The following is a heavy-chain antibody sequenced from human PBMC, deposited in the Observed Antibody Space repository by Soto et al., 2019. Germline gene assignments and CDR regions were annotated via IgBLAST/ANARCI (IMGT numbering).Heavy chain of an antibody. CDR3: ARGSQRYYDFWSGPSVKYYYYYGMDV. V-gene: IGHV1-18*04. CDR1: GYTVTSYG. J-gene: IGHJ6*02. Sequence: ASVKVSCKASGYTVTSYGISWVRQAPGQGLEWMGWISAYNGNTNYAQKLQGRVTMTTDTSTSTAYMELRSLRSDDKAVYYCARGSQRYYDFWSGPSVKYYYYYGMDVWGQGTTVTVSS. CDR2: ISAYNGNT. D-gene: IGHD3-3*01.